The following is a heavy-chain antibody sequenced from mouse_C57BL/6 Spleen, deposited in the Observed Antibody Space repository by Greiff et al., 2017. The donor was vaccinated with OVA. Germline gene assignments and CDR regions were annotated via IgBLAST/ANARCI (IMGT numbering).Heavy chain of an antibody. D-gene: IGHD1-1*01. CDR3: ARDPDYGVHFDY. CDR1: GYSITSGYY. V-gene: IGHV3-6*01. CDR2: ISYDGSN. J-gene: IGHJ2*01. Sequence: DVKLQESGPGLVKPSQSLSLTCSVTGYSITSGYYWNWIRQFPGNKLEWMGYISYDGSNNYNPSLKNRISITRDTSKNQFFLKLNSVTTEDTATYYCARDPDYGVHFDYWGQGTTLTVSS.